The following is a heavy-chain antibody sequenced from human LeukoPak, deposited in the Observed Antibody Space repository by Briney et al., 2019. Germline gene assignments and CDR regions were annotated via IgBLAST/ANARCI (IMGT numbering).Heavy chain of an antibody. CDR2: ISSSSSYI. Sequence: PGGSLRLSCAASGFTFSSYSMNWVRQAPGKGLEWVSSISSSSSYIYYADSVKGRFTISRDNAKNSLYLQMNSLRAEDTAVYYCARDLGIAAAGGYWGQGTLVTASS. CDR3: ARDLGIAAAGGY. J-gene: IGHJ4*02. CDR1: GFTFSSYS. V-gene: IGHV3-21*01. D-gene: IGHD6-13*01.